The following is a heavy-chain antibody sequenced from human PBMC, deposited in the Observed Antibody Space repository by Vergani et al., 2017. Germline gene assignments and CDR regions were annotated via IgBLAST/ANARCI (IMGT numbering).Heavy chain of an antibody. V-gene: IGHV3-33*01. J-gene: IGHJ6*04. D-gene: IGHD3-16*01. CDR3: ARDLGRV. Sequence: QVQLVESGGGVVQPGRSLRLSCAASGFTFSSYGMHWVRQAPGKGLELVAVIWYDGSNKYYADSVKGRFTISRDNSKNTLYLQRNSLRAEDTAVYYCARDLGRVWGKGTTVTVSS. CDR1: GFTFSSYG. CDR2: IWYDGSNK.